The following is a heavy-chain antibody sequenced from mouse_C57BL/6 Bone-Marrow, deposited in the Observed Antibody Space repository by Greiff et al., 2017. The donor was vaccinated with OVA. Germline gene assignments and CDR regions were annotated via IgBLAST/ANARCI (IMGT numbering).Heavy chain of an antibody. CDR1: GYTFTSYW. D-gene: IGHD2-5*01. CDR2: IYPGSGST. J-gene: IGHJ2*01. V-gene: IGHV1-55*01. Sequence: QVQLQQPGAELVKPGASVKMSCKASGYTFTSYWITWVKQRPGQGLEWIGDIYPGSGSTNYNEKFKSKATLTVYTSSSTAYMQLSSLTSEDSAVYYCAVYYSTDYWGQGTTLTVSS. CDR3: AVYYSTDY.